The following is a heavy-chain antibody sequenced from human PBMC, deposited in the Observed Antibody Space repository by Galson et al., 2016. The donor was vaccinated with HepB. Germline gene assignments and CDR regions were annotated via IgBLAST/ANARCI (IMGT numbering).Heavy chain of an antibody. Sequence: CAISGDSVSSNSAGWNWIRQSPSRGLEWLGRTFYRSNWQNDYAESVKSRISINPDTSKNQFSLHLNSVTLEGTAVYYCARSYLLGRGFGWWGQGTLVTVSS. CDR3: ARSYLLGRGFGW. J-gene: IGHJ4*02. D-gene: IGHD7-27*01. CDR1: GDSVSSNSAG. V-gene: IGHV6-1*01. CDR2: TFYRSNWQN.